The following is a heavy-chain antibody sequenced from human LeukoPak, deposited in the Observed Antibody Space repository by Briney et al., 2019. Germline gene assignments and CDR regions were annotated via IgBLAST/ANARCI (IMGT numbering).Heavy chain of an antibody. CDR2: INPSGGST. CDR3: ALDGDSSSDY. CDR1: GYTFTAYY. V-gene: IGHV1-46*01. J-gene: IGHJ4*02. Sequence: ASVKVSCKASGYTFTAYYTHWVREAPGQGLEWMGIINPSGGSTSYAQKFQGRVTVTSDTSTSTVYMDLSSLRSDDTAVYYCALDGDSSSDYWGQGTLVTVSS. D-gene: IGHD6-13*01.